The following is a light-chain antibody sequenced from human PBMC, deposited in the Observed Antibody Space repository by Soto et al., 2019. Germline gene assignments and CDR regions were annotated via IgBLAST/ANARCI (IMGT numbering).Light chain of an antibody. CDR2: GNT. J-gene: IGLJ1*01. Sequence: QSVLTQPPSVSGAPGQRVSISCTGSSTNIGAGYGVHWYQQLPGTAPKLLIVGNTIRPSGVPARFSASTSGTSASLAITGLQAEDEGDYYCQSYDSTLSARYVFGTGTKVTVL. CDR1: STNIGAGYG. CDR3: QSYDSTLSARYV. V-gene: IGLV1-40*01.